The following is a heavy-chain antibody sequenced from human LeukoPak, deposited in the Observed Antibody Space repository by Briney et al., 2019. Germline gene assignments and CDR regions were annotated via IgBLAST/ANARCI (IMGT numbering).Heavy chain of an antibody. V-gene: IGHV1-8*03. Sequence: ASVKVSCKASGYTFTSYDINWVRQATGQGLEWMGWMNPNSGNTGYAQKFQGRVTITRNTSISTAYMELSSLRSEDTAVYHCARDAQEYYYGSGSYPRYWGQGTLVTVSS. CDR2: MNPNSGNT. D-gene: IGHD3-10*01. CDR1: GYTFTSYD. CDR3: ARDAQEYYYGSGSYPRY. J-gene: IGHJ4*02.